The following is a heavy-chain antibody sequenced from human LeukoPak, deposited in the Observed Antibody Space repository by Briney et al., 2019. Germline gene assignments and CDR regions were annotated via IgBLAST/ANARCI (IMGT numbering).Heavy chain of an antibody. D-gene: IGHD1-26*01. CDR1: GGSISSYY. J-gene: IGHJ4*02. Sequence: PSETLSLTCTVSGGSISSYYWSWIRQPPGKGLEWIGYIYYSGSTNYNPSLKSRVTISVDTSKNQFSLKLSSLPPADTAVYYCARHHLRELPFDYWGQGTLVTVSS. V-gene: IGHV4-59*08. CDR2: IYYSGST. CDR3: ARHHLRELPFDY.